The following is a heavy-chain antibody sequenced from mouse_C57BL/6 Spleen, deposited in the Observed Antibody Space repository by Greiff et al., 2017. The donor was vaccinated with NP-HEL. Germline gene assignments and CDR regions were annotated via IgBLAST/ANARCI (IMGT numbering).Heavy chain of an antibody. CDR1: GYTFTSYW. J-gene: IGHJ1*03. Sequence: QVQLQQSGAELVKPGASVKLSCKASGYTFTSYWMHWVKQRPGQGLEWIGMIHPNSGSTNYNEKFKSKATLTVDKSSSTAYMQLRSLTSEDSAVYDCARSAYSYGSSYWYFDVWGTGTTVTVSS. D-gene: IGHD1-1*01. CDR3: ARSAYSYGSSYWYFDV. CDR2: IHPNSGST. V-gene: IGHV1-64*01.